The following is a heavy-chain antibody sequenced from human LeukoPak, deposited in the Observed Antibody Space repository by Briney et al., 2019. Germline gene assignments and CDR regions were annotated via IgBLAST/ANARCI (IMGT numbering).Heavy chain of an antibody. CDR2: INHSGST. J-gene: IGHJ3*02. CDR1: GGSFSGYY. Sequence: SETLSLTCAVYGGSFSGYYWSWIRQPPGKGLEWIGEINHSGSTNYNPSLKSRVTISVDTSKNQFSLKLSSVTAADTAVYYCARGIAPLDAFDIWGQGTMVTVSS. CDR3: ARGIAPLDAFDI. V-gene: IGHV4-34*01.